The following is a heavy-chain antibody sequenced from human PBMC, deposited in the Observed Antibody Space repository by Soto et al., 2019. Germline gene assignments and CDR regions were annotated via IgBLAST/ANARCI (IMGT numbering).Heavy chain of an antibody. CDR2: ISYDGSNK. J-gene: IGHJ6*02. V-gene: IGHV3-30*03. D-gene: IGHD3-10*01. Sequence: GGSLRLPCAASGFTFSSYGMHLVRQAPGKGLEWVAVISYDGSNKYYPGSVKGRFTISRENAKNSLYLQMNSLRAGDTAVYFCARRLGTMIRGLINYYYAMDVWGQGTTVTVSS. CDR3: ARRLGTMIRGLINYYYAMDV. CDR1: GFTFSSYG.